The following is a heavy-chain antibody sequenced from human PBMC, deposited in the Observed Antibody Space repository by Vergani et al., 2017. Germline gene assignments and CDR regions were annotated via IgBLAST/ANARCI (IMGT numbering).Heavy chain of an antibody. J-gene: IGHJ6*03. D-gene: IGHD4-11*01. CDR1: GGSFSGYY. V-gene: IGHV4-34*01. CDR3: ARLPVELNSNSYYYYYYVDV. Sequence: QVQLQQWGAGLLKPSETLSLTCAVYGGSFSGYYWSWIRQPPGKGLEWIGEINHSGSTNDNPSLKSRVTISVDTSKNQFSLKLSSVTAADTAVYYCARLPVELNSNSYYYYYYVDVWGKGTTVTVSS. CDR2: INHSGST.